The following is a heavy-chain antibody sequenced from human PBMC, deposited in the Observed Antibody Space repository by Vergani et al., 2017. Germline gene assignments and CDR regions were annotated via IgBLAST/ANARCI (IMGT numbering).Heavy chain of an antibody. D-gene: IGHD1-1*01. V-gene: IGHV4-61*02. CDR1: GASISSGSHY. J-gene: IGHJ3*02. CDR2: ISPSGNS. Sequence: QVQLQESGPGLVKPSQTLSLTCTVSGASISSGSHYWSWIRQPAGKGPEWIGRISPSGNSNYNPSLSSRASISLDTSKNQFSLKLNSVTVADTAVYYCARVLGTSYLIGAFDIWGQGTKVTVTS. CDR3: ARVLGTSYLIGAFDI.